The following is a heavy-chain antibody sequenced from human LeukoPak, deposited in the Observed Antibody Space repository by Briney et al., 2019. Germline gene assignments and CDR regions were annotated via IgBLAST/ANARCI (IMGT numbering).Heavy chain of an antibody. V-gene: IGHV3-7*01. CDR1: GFTFSSYW. CDR3: ARDHGSGSYWEGFDP. CDR2: IKKDGSEK. D-gene: IGHD3-10*01. Sequence: TGGSLRLSCAASGFTFSSYWMSWVRQAPGKGLEWVANIKKDGSEKYYVDSVKGRFTISRDNAKNSLSLQMNSLRVEDTAVYYSARDHGSGSYWEGFDPRGQGTLVTVSS. J-gene: IGHJ5*02.